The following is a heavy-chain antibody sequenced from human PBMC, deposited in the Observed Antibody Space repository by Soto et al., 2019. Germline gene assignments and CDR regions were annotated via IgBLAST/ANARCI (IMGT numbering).Heavy chain of an antibody. CDR3: AREGIAAAIDY. V-gene: IGHV3-21*01. CDR2: ISSSSSYI. J-gene: IGHJ4*02. Sequence: GGSLRLSCAASGFTFSSYSMNWVRQAPGKGLEWVSSISSSSSYIYYADSVKGRFTISRDNAKNSLYLQVNSLRAEDTAVYYCAREGIAAAIDYWGQGTLVTFSS. D-gene: IGHD6-13*01. CDR1: GFTFSSYS.